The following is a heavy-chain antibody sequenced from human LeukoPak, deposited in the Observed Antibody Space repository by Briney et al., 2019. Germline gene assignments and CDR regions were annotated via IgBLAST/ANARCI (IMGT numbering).Heavy chain of an antibody. CDR3: ARADSNYGGLGY. CDR1: GFTFSSYD. D-gene: IGHD4-11*01. CDR2: IGTAGDT. J-gene: IGHJ4*02. V-gene: IGHV3-13*01. Sequence: QSGGSLRLSCAASGFTFSSYDMHWVRQATGKGLEWVSAIGTAGDTYYPGSVKGRFTISRENAKNSLYLQMNSLRAEDTAVYYCARADSNYGGLGYWGQGTLVTVSS.